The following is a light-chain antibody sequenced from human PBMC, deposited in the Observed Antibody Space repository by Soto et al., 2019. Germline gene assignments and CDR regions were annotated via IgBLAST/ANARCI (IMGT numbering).Light chain of an antibody. CDR1: HSVNSH. CDR2: GAS. V-gene: IGKV3-11*01. J-gene: IGKJ5*01. CDR3: QHRSKWPIT. Sequence: MMMTQSPATLSVSPGERVTLSCRTSHSVNSHVAWYQKKPGQSPRLLISGASKRATGIPDRFSGSGSGTDFSLTISRLEPEDFAVYYCQHRSKWPITFGQGTRLEIK.